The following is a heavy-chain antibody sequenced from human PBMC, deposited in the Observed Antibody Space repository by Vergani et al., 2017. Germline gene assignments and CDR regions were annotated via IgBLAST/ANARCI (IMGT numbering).Heavy chain of an antibody. V-gene: IGHV3-23*01. J-gene: IGHJ4*02. CDR3: AKEGGGYCSGGTCYPEY. D-gene: IGHD2-15*01. CDR2: ISGPGLST. Sequence: EVHLLESGGGLVQSGGSLRLSCAASGFTFSNSAVSWVRQAPGRGLAWVSSISGPGLSTYYADSVKGRFSISRDNSKNTVFLQMHSLRPEDTAVYYCAKEGGGYCSGGTCYPEYWGQGTLVIVSS. CDR1: GFTFSNSA.